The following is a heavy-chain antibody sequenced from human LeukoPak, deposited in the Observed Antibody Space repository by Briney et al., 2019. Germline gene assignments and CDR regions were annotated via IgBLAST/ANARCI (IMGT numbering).Heavy chain of an antibody. CDR3: ARGITVATGNWFDP. CDR2: NYYSERT. V-gene: IGHV4-30-4*01. CDR1: GGSISRGDYY. D-gene: IGHD4-23*01. Sequence: SETLSLTCTVSGGSISRGDYYWSWIRQPPGKGLEWNGYNYYSERTYNNTPLKSRVTISVDTSKNQFSLKLSSVTAADTAVYYCARGITVATGNWFDPWGQGTLVTVSS. J-gene: IGHJ5*02.